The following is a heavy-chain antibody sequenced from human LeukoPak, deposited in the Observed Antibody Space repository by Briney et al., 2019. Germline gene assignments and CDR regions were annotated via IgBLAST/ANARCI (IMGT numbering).Heavy chain of an antibody. V-gene: IGHV3-30*02. J-gene: IGHJ4*02. D-gene: IGHD6-13*01. CDR1: GFTFSSYG. Sequence: QPGGSLRLSCAASGFTFSSYGMHWVRQAPGKGLEWVAFIRYDGSNKYYADSVKGRFTISRDNSKNTLYLQMNSLRAEDTAVYYCAKDRYDGDSSSWYIGPGYFDYWGQGTLVTVSS. CDR3: AKDRYDGDSSSWYIGPGYFDY. CDR2: IRYDGSNK.